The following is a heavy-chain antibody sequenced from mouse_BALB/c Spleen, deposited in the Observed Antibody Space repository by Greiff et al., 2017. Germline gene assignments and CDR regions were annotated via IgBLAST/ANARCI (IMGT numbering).Heavy chain of an antibody. CDR3: ARGDSSGYAMDY. CDR2: IYPGDGDT. Sequence: QVHVKQSGAELVRPGSSVKISCKASGYAFSSYWMNWVKQRPGQGLEWIGQIYPGDGDTNYNGKFKGKATLTADKSSSTAYMQLSSLTSEDSAVYFCARGDSSGYAMDYWGQGTSVTVSS. J-gene: IGHJ4*01. CDR1: GYAFSSYW. V-gene: IGHV1-80*01. D-gene: IGHD3-2*01.